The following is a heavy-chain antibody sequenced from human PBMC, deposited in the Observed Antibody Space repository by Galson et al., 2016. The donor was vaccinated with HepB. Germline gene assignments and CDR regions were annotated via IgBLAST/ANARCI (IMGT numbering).Heavy chain of an antibody. CDR2: IFHSGST. CDR1: GDSISSNNW. J-gene: IGHJ4*02. V-gene: IGHV4-4*02. Sequence: SETLSLTCAVSGDSISSNNWWSWVRQPPGKGLEWIGEIFHSGSTNYNPSLKSRVTISVDKSKNQISLNLNSVTAADTAVYYCARDQGGWRAPIPYWGQGTLVTGSS. CDR3: ARDQGGWRAPIPY. D-gene: IGHD2-15*01.